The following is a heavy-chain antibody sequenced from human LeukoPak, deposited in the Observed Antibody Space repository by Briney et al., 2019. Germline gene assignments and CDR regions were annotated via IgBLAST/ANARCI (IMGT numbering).Heavy chain of an antibody. CDR1: GFTFSSYE. J-gene: IGHJ6*03. CDR3: AGTRNWGYYYYYYMDV. Sequence: PGGSLRLSCAASGFTFSSYEMNWVRQAPGKGLEWVSYISSSGSTIYYADSVKGRFTISRDNAKNSLYLQMNSLRAEDTAVYYCAGTRNWGYYYYYYMDVWGKGTTVTISS. CDR2: ISSSGSTI. V-gene: IGHV3-48*03. D-gene: IGHD3-16*01.